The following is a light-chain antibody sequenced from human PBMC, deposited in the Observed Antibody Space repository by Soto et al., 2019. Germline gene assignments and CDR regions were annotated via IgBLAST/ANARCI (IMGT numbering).Light chain of an antibody. V-gene: IGKV3-20*01. Sequence: IVLPPSPGTLSLSPGEIATLSFMASQSVSSDYLAWYHQKPGQPPRLLIYGASSRATGIPDRFSGSGSGTDFTLTISRLEPEDFAVYYCHQYGSSPTFGQGTRLEIK. CDR2: GAS. J-gene: IGKJ5*01. CDR3: HQYGSSPT. CDR1: QSVSSDY.